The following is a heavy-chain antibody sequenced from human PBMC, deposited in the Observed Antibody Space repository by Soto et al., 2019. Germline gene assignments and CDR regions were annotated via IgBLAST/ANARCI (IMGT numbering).Heavy chain of an antibody. V-gene: IGHV3-21*01. Sequence: EVTLVESGGGLVKPGGSLRLSCAASGFTFSRYSMNWVRQAPGKGLEWVAFISGSSAYIYYADSVQGRFSISRDNAKDSLYLQMNSLRADDTGIYYCARAPDIADALDFWGQGTMVTVSS. D-gene: IGHD3-3*01. CDR3: ARAPDIADALDF. J-gene: IGHJ3*01. CDR2: ISGSSAYI. CDR1: GFTFSRYS.